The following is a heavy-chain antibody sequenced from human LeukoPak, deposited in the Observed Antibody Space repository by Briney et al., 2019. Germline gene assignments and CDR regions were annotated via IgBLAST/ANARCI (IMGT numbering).Heavy chain of an antibody. CDR3: ARAGSHWHYVY. V-gene: IGHV3-30-3*01. CDR2: LAHDETNK. J-gene: IGHJ4*02. CDR1: GFSFSGYA. D-gene: IGHD3-10*01. Sequence: GRSLRLSCAASGFSFSGYAMHWVRQAPGRGLEWVARLAHDETNKQYGDSVKGRFTISRDNAKNSLSLQMNNLRVEDTAVYYCARAGSHWHYVYWGQGTVVTVSS.